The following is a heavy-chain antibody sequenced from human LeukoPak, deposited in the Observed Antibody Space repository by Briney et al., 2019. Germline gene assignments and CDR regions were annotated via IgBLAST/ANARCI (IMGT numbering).Heavy chain of an antibody. J-gene: IGHJ4*02. V-gene: IGHV3-23*01. Sequence: GGSLRLSCAASGFTLSTYAMSWVRQTPGKGLEWVAATSSSDAGTYHADSVKGRFTISRDNSKNTLYLQMNSLRAEDTAVYYCAKDGNDDSSGYYLDYWGQGTLVTVSS. CDR3: AKDGNDDSSGYYLDY. CDR1: GFTLSTYA. D-gene: IGHD3-22*01. CDR2: TSSSDAGT.